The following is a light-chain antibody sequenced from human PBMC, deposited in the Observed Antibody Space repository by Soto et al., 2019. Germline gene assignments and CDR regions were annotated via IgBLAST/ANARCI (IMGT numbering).Light chain of an antibody. Sequence: QSVLTQPPSVSGAPGQRVTLSCTGSSSNIGAGYDVTWYQRLPGTAPKLLIYGNGNRPSGVPDRFSGSKSGTSASLAITGLQAEDEADYYCQSYDSSLSGPVVFGGGTQLTVL. CDR1: SSNIGAGYD. J-gene: IGLJ7*01. CDR2: GNG. V-gene: IGLV1-40*01. CDR3: QSYDSSLSGPVV.